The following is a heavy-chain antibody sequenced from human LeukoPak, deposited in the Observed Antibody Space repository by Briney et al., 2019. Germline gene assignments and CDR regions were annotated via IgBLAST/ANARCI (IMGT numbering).Heavy chain of an antibody. CDR1: GYTFTSDG. CDR3: ARGDPHNRFDP. CDR2: ISVYNGNT. V-gene: IGHV1-18*01. Sequence: GASVKVSCKASGYTFTSDGIIWLRQAPGQGLEWMGWISVYNGNTNYVQKLQGRVTMTTDTSTSTAYMELRSLRSDDTAVYYCARGDPHNRFDPWGQGTLVTVSS. J-gene: IGHJ5*02.